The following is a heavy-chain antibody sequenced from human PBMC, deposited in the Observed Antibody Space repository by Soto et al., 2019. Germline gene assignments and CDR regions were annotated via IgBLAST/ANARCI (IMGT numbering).Heavy chain of an antibody. D-gene: IGHD3-3*01. V-gene: IGHV1-69*13. CDR1: GGTFSSYA. J-gene: IGHJ6*02. Sequence: SVKVSCKASGGTFSSYAISWVRQAPGQGLEWMGGIIPIFGTANYAQKFQGRVTITADESTSTAYMELSSLRSEDTAVYYCASTSRFCSGYSTPYYYYYGMDVWGQGTTVTVSS. CDR3: ASTSRFCSGYSTPYYYYYGMDV. CDR2: IIPIFGTA.